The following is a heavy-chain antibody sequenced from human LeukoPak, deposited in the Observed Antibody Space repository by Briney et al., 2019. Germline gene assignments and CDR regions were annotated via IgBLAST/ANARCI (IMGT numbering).Heavy chain of an antibody. V-gene: IGHV3-11*01. CDR1: GFTLSDYY. CDR3: ARDRPTMVRGAFMYYYYGMDV. Sequence: GGSLRLSCAASGFTLSDYYMSWIRQAPGKGLEWVSYISSSGSTIYYADSVKGRFTIPRDNAKNSLYLQMNSLRAEDTAVYYCARDRPTMVRGAFMYYYYGMDVWGQGTTVTVSS. D-gene: IGHD3-10*01. CDR2: ISSSGSTI. J-gene: IGHJ6*02.